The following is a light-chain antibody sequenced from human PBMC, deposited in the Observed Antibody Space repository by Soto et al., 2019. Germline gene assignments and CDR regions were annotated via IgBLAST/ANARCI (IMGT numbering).Light chain of an antibody. V-gene: IGKV3-20*01. CDR1: QSVRSSH. CDR3: QQYSSSPLT. J-gene: IGKJ4*01. Sequence: EIVLTQSPGTLSLSPGERATLSCRASQSVRSSHLAWYQQMPGQAPRLLIYGAANRATGIPDRFSGSGSGTDFTLSISRLEPEASEVYYCQQYSSSPLTFGGGTKVDIK. CDR2: GAA.